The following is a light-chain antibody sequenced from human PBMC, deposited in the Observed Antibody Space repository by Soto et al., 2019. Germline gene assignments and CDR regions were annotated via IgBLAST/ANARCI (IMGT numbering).Light chain of an antibody. CDR1: SSDVGGYNY. CDR2: EVS. V-gene: IGLV2-14*01. Sequence: QSVLTQPPSASGTPGQRVTISCSGTSSDVGGYNYVSWYQQHPGKAPKLMIYEVSNRPSGVSNRFSGSKSVNTASLTISGLQAEDEADYYCSSYTSSSPLYVFGTGTKVTVL. CDR3: SSYTSSSPLYV. J-gene: IGLJ1*01.